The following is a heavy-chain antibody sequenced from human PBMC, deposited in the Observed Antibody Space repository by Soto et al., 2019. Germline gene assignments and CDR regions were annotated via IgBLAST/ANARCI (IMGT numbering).Heavy chain of an antibody. Sequence: GESLKISRKGSGYSFTSYWIGWVRQMPGKGLEWMGIIYPGDSDTRYSPSFQGQVTISADKSISTAYLQWSSQKASDTAMYYCAGDAPETGGSRAMVRGVYNWFDPWGQGTLVTVSS. CDR1: GYSFTSYW. CDR2: IYPGDSDT. D-gene: IGHD3-10*01. V-gene: IGHV5-51*01. CDR3: AGDAPETGGSRAMVRGVYNWFDP. J-gene: IGHJ5*02.